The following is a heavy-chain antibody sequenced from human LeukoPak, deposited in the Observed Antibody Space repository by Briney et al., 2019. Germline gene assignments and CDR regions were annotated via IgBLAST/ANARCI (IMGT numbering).Heavy chain of an antibody. Sequence: GGSLRLSCAASGFTFDDYGMSWVRQAPGKGLEWVSGINWNGGSTGYADSVKGRFTISRDNAKNSLYLQMNSLRAEDTAVYYCARDLVAAAGIYYYYGMDVWGQGTTVTVSS. V-gene: IGHV3-20*04. CDR3: ARDLVAAAGIYYYYGMDV. J-gene: IGHJ6*02. CDR1: GFTFDDYG. CDR2: INWNGGST. D-gene: IGHD6-13*01.